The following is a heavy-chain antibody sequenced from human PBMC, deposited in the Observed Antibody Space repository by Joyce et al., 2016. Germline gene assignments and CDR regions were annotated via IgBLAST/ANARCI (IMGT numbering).Heavy chain of an antibody. CDR1: GFTFSSYA. CDR3: ATWAPTNYDFWSGYSYYFDN. CDR2: ISASGGST. V-gene: IGHV3-23*01. D-gene: IGHD3-3*01. Sequence: EVQLLESGGGLVQPGGSLRLSCAASGFTFSSYAMSWFRQAPGKGLEWVSTISASGGSTYYADSVKGRFTISRDNSEDSLYLHMNSLRAEDTAVYYCATWAPTNYDFWSGYSYYFDNWGQGTLVTVSS. J-gene: IGHJ4*02.